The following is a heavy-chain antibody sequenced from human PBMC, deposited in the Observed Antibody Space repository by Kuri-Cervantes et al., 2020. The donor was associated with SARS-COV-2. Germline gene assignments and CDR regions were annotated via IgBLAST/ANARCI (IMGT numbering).Heavy chain of an antibody. J-gene: IGHJ4*02. CDR1: GFTFSSYA. Sequence: GESLKISCAASGFTFSSYAMHWVRQAPGKGLKWVAVISYDGSNKYYADPVKGRFTISRDNSKNTLYLQMNSLRAEDTTVYYCAKAATYYYGSGSYRNWGQGTLVTVSS. CDR3: AKAATYYYGSGSYRN. CDR2: ISYDGSNK. D-gene: IGHD3-10*01. V-gene: IGHV3-30*04.